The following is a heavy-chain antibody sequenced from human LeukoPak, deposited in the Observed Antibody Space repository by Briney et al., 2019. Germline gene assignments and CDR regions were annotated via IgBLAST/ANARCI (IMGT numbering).Heavy chain of an antibody. CDR3: AREMATMSLGWILDY. Sequence: GGSLRLSCAASGFTFSSYAMYWVRQAPGKGLEWVAIISCDGSNKYYTDSVKGRFTISRDNSKNTLYLQMNSLRAEDTAVYYCAREMATMSLGWILDYWGQGTLVTVSS. CDR1: GFTFSSYA. D-gene: IGHD5-24*01. V-gene: IGHV3-30-3*01. CDR2: ISCDGSNK. J-gene: IGHJ4*02.